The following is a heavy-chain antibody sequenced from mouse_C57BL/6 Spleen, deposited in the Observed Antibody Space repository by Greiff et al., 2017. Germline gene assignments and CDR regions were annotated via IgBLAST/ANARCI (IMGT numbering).Heavy chain of an antibody. CDR2: IHPNSGST. CDR1: GYTFTSYW. CDR3: AYYGSSCSY. J-gene: IGHJ2*01. V-gene: IGHV1-64*01. Sequence: VQLQQPGAELVKPGASVKLSCTASGYTFTSYWMHWVKQRPGQGLEWIGMIHPNSGSTNYNEKFKSKATLTVDKSSSTAYMQLSSLTSEDSAVYYCAYYGSSCSYWGQGTTLTVSS. D-gene: IGHD1-1*01.